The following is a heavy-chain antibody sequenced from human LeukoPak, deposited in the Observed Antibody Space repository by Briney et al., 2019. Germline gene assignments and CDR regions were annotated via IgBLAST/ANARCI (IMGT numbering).Heavy chain of an antibody. CDR3: ARSGFQYCRSSSCVAFDI. CDR2: ISVYNGNT. D-gene: IGHD2-2*01. CDR1: GYSFTNYG. Sequence: ASVKVSCKASGYSFTNYGISWVRQAPGQGLEWMGWISVYNGNTNYAEKLHGRVTMTTDTSTSTAYMELRSLRSDDTAVYYCARSGFQYCRSSSCVAFDIWGQGTMVTVSS. V-gene: IGHV1-18*01. J-gene: IGHJ3*02.